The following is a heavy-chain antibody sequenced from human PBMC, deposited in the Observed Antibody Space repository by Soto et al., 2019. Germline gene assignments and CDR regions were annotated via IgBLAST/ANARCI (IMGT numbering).Heavy chain of an antibody. Sequence: QVQLVQSGAEVKKPGSSVKVSCKASGGTFSSYTISWVRQAPGQGLEWMGRIIPILGIANYAQKFQGRVTTTADKSTSXAXMXXSSLRSEDTAVYYCAKDANGLLWFGELKGSYGMDVWGQGTTVTVSS. J-gene: IGHJ6*02. CDR1: GGTFSSYT. V-gene: IGHV1-69*02. CDR2: IIPILGIA. CDR3: AKDANGLLWFGELKGSYGMDV. D-gene: IGHD3-10*01.